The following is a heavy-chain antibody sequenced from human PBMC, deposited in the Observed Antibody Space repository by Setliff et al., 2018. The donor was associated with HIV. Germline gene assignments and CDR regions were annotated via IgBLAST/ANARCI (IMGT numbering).Heavy chain of an antibody. Sequence: PSETLSLTCTVSGGSISSGSYYWSWIRQPAGKGLEWIGRISTSGSTNYNPSLKSRVTISVDTSKNQFSLKLRSVTAADTAVYYCARETYYYDNPQYYYYYMDVWGKGTTVTVSS. D-gene: IGHD3-22*01. V-gene: IGHV4-61*02. CDR1: GGSISSGSYY. J-gene: IGHJ6*03. CDR3: ARETYYYDNPQYYYYYMDV. CDR2: ISTSGST.